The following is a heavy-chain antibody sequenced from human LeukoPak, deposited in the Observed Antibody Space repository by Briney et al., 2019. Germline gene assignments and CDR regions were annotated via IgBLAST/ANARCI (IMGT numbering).Heavy chain of an antibody. CDR1: GFTFSSYS. V-gene: IGHV3-21*01. CDR2: ISSSSSYI. J-gene: IGHJ4*02. D-gene: IGHD4-17*01. CDR3: ARDWNGDPDY. Sequence: PGGSLRLSCAASGFTFSSYSMNWVRQAPGKGLKWVSSISSSSSYIYYADSVKGRFTISRDNAKNSLYLQMNSLRAEDTAVYYCARDWNGDPDYWGQGTLVTVSS.